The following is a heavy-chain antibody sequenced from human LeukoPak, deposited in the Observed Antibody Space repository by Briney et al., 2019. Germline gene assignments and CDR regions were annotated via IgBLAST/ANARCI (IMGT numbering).Heavy chain of an antibody. D-gene: IGHD3-9*01. Sequence: GGSLRLSCAASGFTFSSYEMNWVRQAPGKGLEWVSYISSIVSTIYYADSVKGRFTISRDNAKNSLYLQMNSLRAEDPAVYYCARDLKGRITIFGYWAQGTLVTVSS. J-gene: IGHJ4*02. CDR1: GFTFSSYE. V-gene: IGHV3-48*03. CDR3: ARDLKGRITIFGY. CDR2: ISSIVSTI.